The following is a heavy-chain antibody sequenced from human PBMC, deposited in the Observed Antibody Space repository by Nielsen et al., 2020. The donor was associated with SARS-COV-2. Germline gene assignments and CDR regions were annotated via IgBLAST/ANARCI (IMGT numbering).Heavy chain of an antibody. Sequence: GESLKISCEASGYSFTSYWIAWVRQMPGKGLEWVGIIYPGDSDTRYSPSFQDQVTISADKSVSTAYLPWASLTASDTSIYYCARHGYCSNKTCSIDVWCKGTTVTVS. CDR2: IYPGDSDT. CDR1: GYSFTSYW. V-gene: IGHV5-51*01. CDR3: ARHGYCSNKTCSIDV. J-gene: IGHJ6*03. D-gene: IGHD2-2*03.